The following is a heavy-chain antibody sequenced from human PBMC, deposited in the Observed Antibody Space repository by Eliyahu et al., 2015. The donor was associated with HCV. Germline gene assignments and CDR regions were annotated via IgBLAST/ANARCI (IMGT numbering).Heavy chain of an antibody. Sequence: QVQLVESGGGLVKPGGSLRLXCAAXGFMSXXYYMAWXRQXPGKGLEWISYIXSGGSIYYGDSAKGRFTISRDNAKNSLSLQMNSLRVEDTAEYYCARARISGDWDNWHFDLWGRGTLVTVSS. CDR2: IXSGGSI. CDR3: ARARISGDWDNWHFDL. V-gene: IGHV3-11*04. D-gene: IGHD2-21*01. J-gene: IGHJ2*01. CDR1: GFMSXXYY.